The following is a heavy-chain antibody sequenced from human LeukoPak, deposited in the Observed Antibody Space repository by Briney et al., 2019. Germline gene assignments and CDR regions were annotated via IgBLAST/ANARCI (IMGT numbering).Heavy chain of an antibody. CDR2: VYHSGST. CDR3: ARIPFPLLRFLEWSGDY. J-gene: IGHJ4*02. V-gene: IGHV4-38-2*01. D-gene: IGHD3-3*01. CDR1: GYSISSGYY. Sequence: SETLSLTCAVSGYSISSGYYCGWIRQPPGKGLEWIGSVYHSGSTYYNPSLKSRVTISVDTSKNQFSLKLSSVTAADTAVYYCARIPFPLLRFLEWSGDYWGQGTLVTVSS.